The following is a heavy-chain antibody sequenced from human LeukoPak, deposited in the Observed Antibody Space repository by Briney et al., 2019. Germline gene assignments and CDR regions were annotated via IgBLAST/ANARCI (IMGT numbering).Heavy chain of an antibody. CDR1: GGTFSSYA. J-gene: IGHJ4*02. CDR2: IIPIFGTA. D-gene: IGHD3-10*01. CDR3: ARRLGGTMVRGVMAY. Sequence: ASVKVSCKASGGTFSSYAISWVRQAPGQGLEWTGGIIPIFGTANYAQKFQGRVTITADESTSTAYMELSSLRSEDTAVYYCARRLGGTMVRGVMAYWGQGTLVTVSS. V-gene: IGHV1-69*13.